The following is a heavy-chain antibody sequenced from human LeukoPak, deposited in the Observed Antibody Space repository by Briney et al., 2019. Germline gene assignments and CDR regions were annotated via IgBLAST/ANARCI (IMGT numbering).Heavy chain of an antibody. J-gene: IGHJ4*02. CDR3: ASAQHYDFWSGYDY. CDR1: GFTFSDYY. Sequence: PGGSLRLSCAASGFTFSDYYMSWIRQAPGKGLEWISYISTSGTTTYYADSVKGRFTISRDDAKNSLYLQMNSLRAEDTALYYCASAQHYDFWSGYDYWGQGTLVTVSS. V-gene: IGHV3-11*01. CDR2: ISTSGTTT. D-gene: IGHD3-3*01.